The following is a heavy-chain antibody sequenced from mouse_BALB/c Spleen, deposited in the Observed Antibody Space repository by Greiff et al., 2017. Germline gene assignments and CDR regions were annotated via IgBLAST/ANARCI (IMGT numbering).Heavy chain of an antibody. CDR2: ISDGGSYT. Sequence: EVHLVESGGGLVKPGGSLKLSCAASGFTFSDYYMYWVRQTPEKRLEWVATISDGGSYTYYPDSVKGRFTISRDNAKNNLYLQMSSLKSEDTAMYYCARGPLGFAYWGQGTLVTVSA. D-gene: IGHD2-10*02. CDR3: ARGPLGFAY. V-gene: IGHV5-4*02. J-gene: IGHJ3*01. CDR1: GFTFSDYY.